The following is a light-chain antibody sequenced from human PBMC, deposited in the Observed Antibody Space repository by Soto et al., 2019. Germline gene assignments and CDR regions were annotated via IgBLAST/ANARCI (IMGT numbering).Light chain of an antibody. CDR1: QSISRF. CDR2: DAS. Sequence: DIQMTQSPSSLSASVGDRVTITCRASQSISRFLNWYQQKPGKAPKLLIYDASSLESGVPSRFSGSGSGTDFTLSISRLQPEDFGTYYCHQSYSPPPSTFGQGTRLEIK. CDR3: HQSYSPPPST. V-gene: IGKV1-39*01. J-gene: IGKJ5*01.